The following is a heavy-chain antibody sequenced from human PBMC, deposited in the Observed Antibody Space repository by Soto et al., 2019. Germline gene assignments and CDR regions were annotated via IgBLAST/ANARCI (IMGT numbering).Heavy chain of an antibody. CDR2: ISYSGST. J-gene: IGHJ4*02. Sequence: SETLSLTCTVSGDSMTTVGYYWTWIRQHPGQGLEWIGFISYSGSTYYSSSLKGRVAISADTSKNQFSLKLNSVTAADTAVYYCTRGDYWGQGTLVTVSS. CDR3: TRGDY. V-gene: IGHV4-31*03. CDR1: GDSMTTVGYY.